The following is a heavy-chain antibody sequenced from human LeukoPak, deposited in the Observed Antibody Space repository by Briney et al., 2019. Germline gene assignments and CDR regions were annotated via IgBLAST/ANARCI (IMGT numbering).Heavy chain of an antibody. Sequence: GGSLQISCQGSGFNFTAYWIAWARPVPGKGLEWMGISHPINSDTKYRPSFQGQVTISADKSSSTAYLQWNSLKASDTAMYYCARHQYYYDSSGNYGWFDSWGQGTLVTVSS. CDR2: SHPINSDT. CDR3: ARHQYYYDSSGNYGWFDS. D-gene: IGHD3-22*01. CDR1: GFNFTAYW. J-gene: IGHJ5*01. V-gene: IGHV5-51*01.